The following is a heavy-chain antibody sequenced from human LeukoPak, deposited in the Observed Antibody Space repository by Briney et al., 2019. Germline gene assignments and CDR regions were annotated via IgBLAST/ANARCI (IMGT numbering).Heavy chain of an antibody. Sequence: GGSLRLSCAASGFTFSSYGMHWVRQAPGKGLEWVAVISYDGSNKYYADSVKGRFTISRDNSKNTLYLQLNSLRPEDTAVYYCARDQLAYSGYDTLFDYWGQGTPVTVSS. CDR3: ARDQLAYSGYDTLFDY. D-gene: IGHD5-12*01. CDR2: ISYDGSNK. CDR1: GFTFSSYG. J-gene: IGHJ4*02. V-gene: IGHV3-30*03.